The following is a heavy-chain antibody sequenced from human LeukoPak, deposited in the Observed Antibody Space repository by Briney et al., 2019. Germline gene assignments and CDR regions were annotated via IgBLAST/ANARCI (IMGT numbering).Heavy chain of an antibody. Sequence: GGSLRLSCAASGLTVGSTYMSGVRQAPGKGLQWVSYISSSSSYTNYADSVKGRFTISRDNAKNSLYLQMNSLRAEDTAVYYGINVGSLNYYDSSGYYSPYGMDVWGQGTTVTVSS. CDR3: INVGSLNYYDSSGYYSPYGMDV. CDR1: GLTVGSTY. V-gene: IGHV3-11*06. CDR2: ISSSSSYT. D-gene: IGHD3-22*01. J-gene: IGHJ6*02.